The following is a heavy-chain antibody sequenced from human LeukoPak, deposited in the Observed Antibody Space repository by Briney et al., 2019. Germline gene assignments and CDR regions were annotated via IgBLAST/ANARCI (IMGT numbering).Heavy chain of an antibody. CDR2: IYYSGST. J-gene: IGHJ4*02. CDR3: ARAGESSIAALNY. D-gene: IGHD6-6*01. V-gene: IGHV4-59*11. Sequence: NPSETLSLTCTVSGGSISSHYWSWIRQPPGKGLEWIGYIYYSGSTNYNPSLKSRVTISVDTSKNQFSLKLSSVTAADTAVYYCARAGESSIAALNYWGQGTLVTVSS. CDR1: GGSISSHY.